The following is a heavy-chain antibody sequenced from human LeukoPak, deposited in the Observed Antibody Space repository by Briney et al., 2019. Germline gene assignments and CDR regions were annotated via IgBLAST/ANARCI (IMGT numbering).Heavy chain of an antibody. CDR3: ARGVFGYRSSWYYYYYMDV. CDR1: GGSISSSSYY. D-gene: IGHD6-13*01. V-gene: IGHV4-39*07. Sequence: SETLSLTCTVSGGSISSSSYYWGWIRQPPGKGLEWIGSIYYSGSTYYNPSLKSRVTISVDTSKNQFSLKLSSVTAADTAVYYCARGVFGYRSSWYYYYYMDVWGKGTTVTVSS. CDR2: IYYSGST. J-gene: IGHJ6*03.